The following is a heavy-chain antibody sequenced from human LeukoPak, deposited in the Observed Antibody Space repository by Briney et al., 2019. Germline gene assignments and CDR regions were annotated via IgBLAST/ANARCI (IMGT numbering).Heavy chain of an antibody. V-gene: IGHV3-48*01. J-gene: IGHJ4*02. CDR3: AKNPVVPATPT. D-gene: IGHD2-15*01. Sequence: GGSLRLSCAASGFTFSSYSMMWVRQAPGKGLEWVSYISSSSTTIHYADSVKGRFTISRDNAKNSVYLQMNSLRAEDTAVYYCAKNPVVPATPTWGQGTLVTVSS. CDR2: ISSSSTTI. CDR1: GFTFSSYS.